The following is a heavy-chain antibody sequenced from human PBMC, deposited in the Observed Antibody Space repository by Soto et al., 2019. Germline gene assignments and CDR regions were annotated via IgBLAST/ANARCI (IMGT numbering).Heavy chain of an antibody. D-gene: IGHD3-16*02. CDR1: GFTFSSYG. CDR2: VSYDGSNK. V-gene: IGHV3-30*18. Sequence: QVQLVESGGGVVQPGRSLRLSCAASGFTFSSYGMHWVRQAPGKGLEWVAIVSYDGSNKYYTDSVKGRFTISRDNSRNTLYLQMNSLRADDTAVYYCAKALGELSPESYDYWCQGTLVTVSS. CDR3: AKALGELSPESYDY. J-gene: IGHJ4*02.